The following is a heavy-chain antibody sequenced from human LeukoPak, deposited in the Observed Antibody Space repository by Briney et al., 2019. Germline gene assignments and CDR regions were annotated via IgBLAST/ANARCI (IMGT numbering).Heavy chain of an antibody. CDR3: VAASCYSPYLGAFDI. CDR2: IYYSGST. CDR1: GGSISSSSYY. V-gene: IGHV4-39*01. J-gene: IGHJ3*02. D-gene: IGHD3-22*01. Sequence: SETLSLTCTVSGGSISSSSYYWGWIRQPPGKGLEWIGSIYYSGSTYYNPSLKSRVTISVDTSKNQFSLKLSSVTAADTAVYYCVAASCYSPYLGAFDIWGQGTMVTVSS.